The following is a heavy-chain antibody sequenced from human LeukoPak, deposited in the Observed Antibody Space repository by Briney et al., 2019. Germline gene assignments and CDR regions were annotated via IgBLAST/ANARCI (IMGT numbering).Heavy chain of an antibody. V-gene: IGHV4-4*02. CDR2: ISHSGST. D-gene: IGHD3-22*01. CDR3: VRETTTEYYDSSGYYRQTEVFDA. J-gene: IGHJ3*01. CDR1: SDSISSGFW. Sequence: PSETLSLTCTVSSDSISSGFWWGWVRQTPEKGLQWIGEISHSGSTNFNPSLKSRVTLLIDRSRNQFSLKLNSVTAADTAVYYCVRETTTEYYDSSGYYRQTEVFDAWGQGTMVTVSS.